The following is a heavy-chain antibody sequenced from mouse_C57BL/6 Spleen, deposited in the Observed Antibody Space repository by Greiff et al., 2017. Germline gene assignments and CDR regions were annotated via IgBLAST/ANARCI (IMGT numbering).Heavy chain of an antibody. CDR3: SRNYYYGSSYWYFDV. Sequence: VQLQQSGPELVKPGASVKLSCKASGYTFTSYDINWVKQRPGQGLEWIGWIYPRDGSTKYNEKFKGKATLTVYTSSSTAYMELHSLTSEDSAVYVCSRNYYYGSSYWYFDVWGTGTTVTVSS. CDR1: GYTFTSYD. D-gene: IGHD1-1*01. J-gene: IGHJ1*03. CDR2: IYPRDGST. V-gene: IGHV1-85*01.